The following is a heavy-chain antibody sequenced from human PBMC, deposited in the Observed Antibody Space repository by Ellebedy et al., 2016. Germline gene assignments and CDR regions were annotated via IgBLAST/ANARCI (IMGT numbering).Heavy chain of an antibody. CDR1: GFSLSTSGVG. CDR3: AHRLNLWFGGQTYFDY. V-gene: IGHV2-5*01. CDR2: IYWNDDK. D-gene: IGHD3-10*01. Sequence: SGPTLVXPTQTLTLTCTFSGFSLSTSGVGVGWIRQPPGKALEWLALIYWNDDKRYSPSLKSRLTITKDTSKNQVVLTMTNMDPVDTATYYCAHRLNLWFGGQTYFDYWGQGTLVTVSS. J-gene: IGHJ4*02.